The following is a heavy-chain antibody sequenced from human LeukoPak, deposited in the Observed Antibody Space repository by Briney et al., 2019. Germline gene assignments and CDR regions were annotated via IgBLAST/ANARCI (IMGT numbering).Heavy chain of an antibody. CDR3: ARGATYYYDSSGYHY. J-gene: IGHJ4*02. CDR1: GFTFSSYG. CDR2: ISYDGSHK. D-gene: IGHD3-22*01. Sequence: PGGSLRLSCAASGFTFSSYGMHWVRQAPGQGLEWVAIISYDGSHKYHADSVKGRFTISRDNSKNTLYLQMNSLRAEDTAVYYCARGATYYYDSSGYHYWGQGTLVTVSS. V-gene: IGHV3-30*03.